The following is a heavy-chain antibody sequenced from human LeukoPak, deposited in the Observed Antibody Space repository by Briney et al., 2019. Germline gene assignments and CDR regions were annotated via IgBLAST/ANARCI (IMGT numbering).Heavy chain of an antibody. V-gene: IGHV3-30-3*01. CDR1: GFTFSSYA. CDR2: ISYDGSNK. CDR3: ASRHSSGWLDY. Sequence: PGGSLRLSCAASGFTFSSYAMHWVRQAPGKGLEWVAVISYDGSNKYYADSVKGRFTISRDNSKNTLYLQMNSLRAEDTAVYYCASRHSSGWLDYWGQGTLVTVSS. J-gene: IGHJ4*02. D-gene: IGHD6-19*01.